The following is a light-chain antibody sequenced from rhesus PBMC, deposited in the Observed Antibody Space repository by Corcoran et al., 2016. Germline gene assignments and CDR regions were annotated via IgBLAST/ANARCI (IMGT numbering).Light chain of an antibody. V-gene: IGKV1-74*01. J-gene: IGKJ4*01. CDR2: KTS. CDR1: ENVKNY. CDR3: QQNYGTPPT. Sequence: DIQMTQSPSSLSASVGDRVTITCRTSENVKNYLNWYQQKPGKAPRILIYKTSILQSGVPSRFSGSGSGTDYTFTIRVLQSEDVATYYCQQNYGTPPTFGGGTKVEIK.